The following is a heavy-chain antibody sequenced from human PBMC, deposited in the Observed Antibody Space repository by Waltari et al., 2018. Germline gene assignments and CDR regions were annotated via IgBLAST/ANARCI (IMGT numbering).Heavy chain of an antibody. V-gene: IGHV2-70*15. CDR3: ARMVTTRGYFDY. CDR1: GFSLSTNGMY. Sequence: QVTFRESGPALVRPTETLTLTCTFSGFSLSTNGMYVNWIRQPPGKALEWLARIDWDGDTYYATSLKTRLTGSKDTSENRVVLTMTNMDPMDTATYFCARMVTTRGYFDYWGPGTLVTVSS. J-gene: IGHJ4*02. CDR2: IDWDGDT. D-gene: IGHD1-1*01.